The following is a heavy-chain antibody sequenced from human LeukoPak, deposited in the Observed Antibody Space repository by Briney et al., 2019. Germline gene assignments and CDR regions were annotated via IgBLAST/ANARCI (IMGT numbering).Heavy chain of an antibody. D-gene: IGHD5-12*01. CDR2: IYYSGST. Sequence: KTPETLSLTCTVSGGSISSSSYYWGWIRQPPGKGLEWIGSIYYSGSTYYNPSLKSRVTISVDTSKNQFSLKLSSVTAADTAVYYCARGYSGYDAFDYWGQGTLVTVSS. V-gene: IGHV4-39*01. J-gene: IGHJ4*02. CDR3: ARGYSGYDAFDY. CDR1: GGSISSSSYY.